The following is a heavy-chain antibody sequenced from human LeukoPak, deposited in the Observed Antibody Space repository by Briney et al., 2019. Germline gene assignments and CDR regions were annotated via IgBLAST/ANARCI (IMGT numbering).Heavy chain of an antibody. CDR3: ARDTGARNYFDP. Sequence: SETLSFTCTVSGGSIGSYYWSWIRQPAGKGLEWIGLIYISGSTNYNPSLKSRVTMSIDTSKNQFSLKLSSVTAADTAVYYCARDTGARNYFDPWGQGILVSVSS. D-gene: IGHD1-7*01. CDR1: GGSIGSYY. J-gene: IGHJ5*02. CDR2: IYISGST. V-gene: IGHV4-4*07.